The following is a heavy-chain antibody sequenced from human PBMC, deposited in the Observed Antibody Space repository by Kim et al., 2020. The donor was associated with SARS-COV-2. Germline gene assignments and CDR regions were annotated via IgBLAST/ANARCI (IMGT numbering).Heavy chain of an antibody. CDR2: INPKTGKP. J-gene: IGHJ4*02. Sequence: ASVKVSCKASGYTFSTYAIDWVRQAPGQGPEYMGWINPKTGKPTYAQGFTGRFVFSLDTSVSTAYLQISNLRAEDTAVYYCARDTSGVADPFDYWGQGTLITVSS. CDR3: ARDTSGVADPFDY. D-gene: IGHD6-19*01. CDR1: GYTFSTYA. V-gene: IGHV7-4-1*02.